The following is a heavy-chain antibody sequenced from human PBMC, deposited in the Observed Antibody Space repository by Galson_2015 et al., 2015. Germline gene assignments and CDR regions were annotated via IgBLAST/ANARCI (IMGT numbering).Heavy chain of an antibody. CDR2: INAGNGNT. CDR1: GYTFTSYT. D-gene: IGHD3-3*01. CDR3: ARPRGYYDFWSRDDAFDI. Sequence: SVKVSCKAFGYTFTSYTMHWVRQAPGQRLEWMGWINAGNGNTKYSQKFQGRVTITRDTSASTAYMELSSLRSEDTAVYYCARPRGYYDFWSRDDAFDIWGQGTMVTVSS. J-gene: IGHJ3*02. V-gene: IGHV1-3*01.